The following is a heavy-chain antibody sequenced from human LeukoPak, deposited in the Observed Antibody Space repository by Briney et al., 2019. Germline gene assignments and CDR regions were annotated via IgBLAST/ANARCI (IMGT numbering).Heavy chain of an antibody. CDR1: GFTFSSYE. V-gene: IGHV3-48*03. Sequence: GGSLRLSCAASGFTFSSYEMNWVRQAPGKGLKWVPYISSSGSTIYYADSVKGRFTISRDNAKNSLYLQMNSLRAEDTAVYYCARVVVPAAMNYWGQGTLVTVSS. J-gene: IGHJ4*02. D-gene: IGHD2-2*01. CDR3: ARVVVPAAMNY. CDR2: ISSSGSTI.